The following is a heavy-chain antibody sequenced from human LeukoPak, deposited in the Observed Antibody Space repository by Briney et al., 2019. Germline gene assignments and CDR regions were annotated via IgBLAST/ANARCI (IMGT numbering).Heavy chain of an antibody. V-gene: IGHV3-7*01. CDR2: INQAGSEK. CDR3: ARVTPGGVGSFDY. J-gene: IGHJ4*02. Sequence: GGSLRLSCAASGFTFSWYWMSWVRQAPGKGLEWVADINQAGSEKFYVDSVKGRFTISRDNAKISLYLQMNSLRAEDTAVYYCARVTPGGVGSFDYWGQGTLVTVSS. D-gene: IGHD3-10*01. CDR1: GFTFSWYW.